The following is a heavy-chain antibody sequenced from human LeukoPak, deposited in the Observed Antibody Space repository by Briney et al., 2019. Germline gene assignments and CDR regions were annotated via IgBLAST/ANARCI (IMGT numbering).Heavy chain of an antibody. CDR3: ARQLAYCGGDCFFY. V-gene: IGHV4-4*02. J-gene: IGHJ4*02. CDR1: GGSISSSNW. D-gene: IGHD2-21*01. Sequence: SETLSLTCAVSGGSISSSNWWSWVRQPPGKGLEWIGEIYHSGSTNYNPSLKSRVTISVDKSKNQLSLKLSSVTAADTAVYYCARQLAYCGGDCFFYRGQGTLVTVSS. CDR2: IYHSGST.